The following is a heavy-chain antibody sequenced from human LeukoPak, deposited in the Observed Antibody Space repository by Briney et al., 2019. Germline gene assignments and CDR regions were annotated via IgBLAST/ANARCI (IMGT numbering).Heavy chain of an antibody. CDR2: FDPEDGET. V-gene: IGHV1-24*01. CDR1: GYTLTELS. CDR3: ATDALHSGSYPYLDY. J-gene: IGHJ4*02. D-gene: IGHD1-26*01. Sequence: GASVKVSCKVSGYTLTELSMHWVRQAPGKGLEWMGGFDPEDGETIYAQKFQGRVTMTEDTSTDTAYMELSSLRSEDTAVYYCATDALHSGSYPYLDYWGQGTLVTVSS.